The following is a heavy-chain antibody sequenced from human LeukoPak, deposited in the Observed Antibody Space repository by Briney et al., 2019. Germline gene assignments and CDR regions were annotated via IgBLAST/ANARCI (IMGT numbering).Heavy chain of an antibody. D-gene: IGHD1-26*01. CDR3: AKGGFSGSYSYYFDY. CDR2: IYHSGST. CDR1: GGSISSGGYY. J-gene: IGHJ4*02. Sequence: SQTLSLTCTVSGGSISSGGYYWSWIRQPPGKGLEWIGYIYHSGSTYYNPSLKSRVTISVDRSKNQFSLKLSSVTAADTAVYYCAKGGFSGSYSYYFDYWGQGTLVTVSS. V-gene: IGHV4-30-2*01.